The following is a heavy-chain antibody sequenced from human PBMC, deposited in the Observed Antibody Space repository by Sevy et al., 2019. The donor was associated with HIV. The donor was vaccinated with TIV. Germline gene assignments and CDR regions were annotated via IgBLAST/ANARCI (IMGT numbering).Heavy chain of an antibody. V-gene: IGHV3-23*01. CDR2: ISGSGGST. CDR1: GFTFSSYA. J-gene: IGHJ4*02. D-gene: IGHD3-3*01. CDR3: AKDLLEWAKTWGENYFDY. Sequence: GGSLRLSCAASGFTFSSYAMSWVRQAPGKGLEWVSAISGSGGSTYYADSVKGRFTISRDNSKTTLYLQMNSLRAEDTAVYYCAKDLLEWAKTWGENYFDYWGQGTLVTVSS.